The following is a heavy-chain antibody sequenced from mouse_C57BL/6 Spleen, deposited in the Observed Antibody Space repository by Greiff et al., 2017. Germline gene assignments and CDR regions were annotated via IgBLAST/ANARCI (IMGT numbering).Heavy chain of an antibody. CDR2: IYPGDGDT. Sequence: LVESGASVKISCKASGYAFSSSWMNWVKQRSGKGLEWIGRIYPGDGDTNYNGKFKGKATLTADKSSSTAYMQLSSLTAEDSAVYFCARDDGSFMDYWGQGTSVTVSS. D-gene: IGHD2-3*01. CDR1: GYAFSSSW. V-gene: IGHV1-82*01. CDR3: ARDDGSFMDY. J-gene: IGHJ4*01.